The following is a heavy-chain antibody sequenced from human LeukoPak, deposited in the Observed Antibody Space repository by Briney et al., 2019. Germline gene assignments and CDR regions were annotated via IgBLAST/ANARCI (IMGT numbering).Heavy chain of an antibody. V-gene: IGHV4-34*01. J-gene: IGHJ5*02. D-gene: IGHD3-3*01. Sequence: SETLSLTCAVYGGSFSGYYWSWIRQPPGKGLEWIGEINHSGSTNYNPSLKSRVTISVDTSKNQFSLKLSSVTAADTAVYYCARGAYDFWSGYHGSYNWFDPWGQGTLVTVSS. CDR2: INHSGST. CDR1: GGSFSGYY. CDR3: ARGAYDFWSGYHGSYNWFDP.